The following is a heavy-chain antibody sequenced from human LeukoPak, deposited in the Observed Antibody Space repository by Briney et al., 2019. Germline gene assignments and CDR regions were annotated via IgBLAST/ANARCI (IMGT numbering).Heavy chain of an antibody. Sequence: EPSETLSLTCTVSGGSISSGSYYWSWIRQPAGKGLEWIGRIYTSGSTNYNPSLKSRVTISVDTSKNQFSLKLSSVTAADTAVYYCARVWYSGYSDYWGQGTLVTVSS. J-gene: IGHJ4*02. CDR2: IYTSGST. CDR1: GGSISSGSYY. V-gene: IGHV4-61*02. D-gene: IGHD5-12*01. CDR3: ARVWYSGYSDY.